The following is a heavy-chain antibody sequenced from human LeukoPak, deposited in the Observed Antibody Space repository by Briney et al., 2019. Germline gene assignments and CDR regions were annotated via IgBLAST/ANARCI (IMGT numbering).Heavy chain of an antibody. CDR1: GFTFSSYA. CDR3: AKPRAIYDAFDI. V-gene: IGHV3-23*01. Sequence: GGSLRLSCAASGFTFSSYAMSWVRQAPGKGLEWVSAISGSGGSTYYADSVKGRFTISRDNSKNTLYLQMNSLRAEDTAVYSCAKPRAIYDAFDIWGQGTMVTVSS. J-gene: IGHJ3*02. CDR2: ISGSGGST.